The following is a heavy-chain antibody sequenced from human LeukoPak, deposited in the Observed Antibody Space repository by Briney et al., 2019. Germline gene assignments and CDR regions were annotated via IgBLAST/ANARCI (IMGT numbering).Heavy chain of an antibody. J-gene: IGHJ5*02. Sequence: ASVTVSCKASGYTFTSYYMHWVRQAPGQGLEWMGIINPSGGSTSYAQKFQGRVTMTRDTSTSTVYMELSSLRSEDTAVYYCARGGITIFGVVPDWFDPWGQGTLVTVSS. D-gene: IGHD3-3*01. CDR2: INPSGGST. V-gene: IGHV1-46*01. CDR1: GYTFTSYY. CDR3: ARGGITIFGVVPDWFDP.